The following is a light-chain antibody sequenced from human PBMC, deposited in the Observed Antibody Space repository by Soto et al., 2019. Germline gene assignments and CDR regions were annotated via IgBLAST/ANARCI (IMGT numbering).Light chain of an antibody. CDR3: QQRSNWPTT. V-gene: IGKV3-11*01. J-gene: IGKJ4*01. CDR1: PIVSSY. Sequence: EIVLAQSPGAMSWSPGDRATLSCRASPIVSSYLACYQQNPGQAPRRLIYNASNRATGIPARFSGSGSGTDFTLTISSLEPEDFAVYYCQQRSNWPTTFGEGTKVDIK. CDR2: NAS.